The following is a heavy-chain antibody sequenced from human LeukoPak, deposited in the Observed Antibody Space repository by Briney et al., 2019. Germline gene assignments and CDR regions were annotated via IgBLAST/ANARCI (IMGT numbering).Heavy chain of an antibody. D-gene: IGHD3-10*01. CDR1: VFTFSSYW. J-gene: IGHJ4*02. CDR3: ASAAPSPHRGLWFGELQDY. V-gene: IGHV3-74*01. CDR2: INSDGSST. Sequence: GGSLRLSCAASVFTFSSYWMLWIRQAPGKGLVGVSRINSDGSSTSYADSVKGRFTISRDNAKNTLYLQMNSLRAEDTAVYYCASAAPSPHRGLWFGELQDYWGQGTLVTVSS.